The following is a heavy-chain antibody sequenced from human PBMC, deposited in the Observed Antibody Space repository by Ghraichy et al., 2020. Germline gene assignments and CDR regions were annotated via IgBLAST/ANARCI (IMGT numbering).Heavy chain of an antibody. CDR3: ARHFPHYGEVISYWYFDL. Sequence: SETLSLTCTVSGGSISSSSYYWGWIRQPPGKGLEWIGSIYYSGSTYYNPSLKSRVTISVDTSKNQFSLKLSSVTAADTAVYYCARHFPHYGEVISYWYFDLWGRGTLVTVSS. V-gene: IGHV4-39*01. CDR1: GGSISSSSYY. D-gene: IGHD4-17*01. J-gene: IGHJ2*01. CDR2: IYYSGST.